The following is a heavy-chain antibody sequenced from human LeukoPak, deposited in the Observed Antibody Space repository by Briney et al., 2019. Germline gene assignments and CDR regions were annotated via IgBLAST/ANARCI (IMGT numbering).Heavy chain of an antibody. Sequence: GGSLRLSCAASGFTVSSNYMSWVRQAPGKGLEWVSVIYSGGSTYYADSVKGRFTISRDNSKNTLYLQMNSLRAEDTAVYYRAKAYSFMYYDFWSGYYTEYYFDYWGQGTLVTVSS. CDR3: AKAYSFMYYDFWSGYYTEYYFDY. V-gene: IGHV3-53*05. J-gene: IGHJ4*02. CDR1: GFTVSSNY. CDR2: IYSGGST. D-gene: IGHD3-3*01.